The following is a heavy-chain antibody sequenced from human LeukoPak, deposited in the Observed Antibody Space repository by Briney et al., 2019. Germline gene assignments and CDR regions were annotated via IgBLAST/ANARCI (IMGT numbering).Heavy chain of an antibody. J-gene: IGHJ4*02. D-gene: IGHD3-22*01. V-gene: IGHV4-34*01. CDR2: INHSGST. CDR1: GGSFSGDY. Sequence: PSETLSLTCAVCGGSFSGDYWSWIRQPPGQGLEWIGEINHSGSTNYNPSLKSRVTISVDTSKNQFSLKLSSVTAADTAVYYCARGVGYYDSSGYYSTSYFDYWGQGTLVTVSS. CDR3: ARGVGYYDSSGYYSTSYFDY.